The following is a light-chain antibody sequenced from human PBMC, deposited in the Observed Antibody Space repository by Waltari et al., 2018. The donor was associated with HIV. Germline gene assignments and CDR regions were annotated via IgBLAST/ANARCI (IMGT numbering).Light chain of an antibody. CDR2: GSS. V-gene: IGKV3-15*01. J-gene: IGKJ1*01. Sequence: EIVMTQSPVTLSVSSAEGANISSSASLGASNNLAQSQQKPAQPPRLLIYGSSTRPTGIPARFIGSGSGTEFTLTISSLQSEDFAVYYCQQYNNWPPWTFGQGTKVEIK. CDR3: QQYNNWPPWT. CDR1: LGASNN.